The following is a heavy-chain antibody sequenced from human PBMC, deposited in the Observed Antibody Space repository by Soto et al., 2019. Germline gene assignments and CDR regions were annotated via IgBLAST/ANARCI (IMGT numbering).Heavy chain of an antibody. Sequence: ASVKVSCKASGYTFTSYAMHWVRQAPGQRLEWMGWINAGNGNTKYSQKFQGRVTITRDTSASTAYMELSSLRSEDTAVYYCARAYYYDSSGYYIDYWGQGTLVTVSS. CDR1: GYTFTSYA. CDR3: ARAYYYDSSGYYIDY. CDR2: INAGNGNT. D-gene: IGHD3-22*01. V-gene: IGHV1-3*01. J-gene: IGHJ4*02.